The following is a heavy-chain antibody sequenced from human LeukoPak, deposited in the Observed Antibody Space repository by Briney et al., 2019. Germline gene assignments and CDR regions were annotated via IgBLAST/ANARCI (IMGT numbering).Heavy chain of an antibody. D-gene: IGHD6-13*01. V-gene: IGHV1-18*01. CDR1: GYTFTNYG. J-gene: IGHJ4*02. CDR2: ISAYSGNA. Sequence: ASVKVSCKASGYTFTNYGITWVRQAPGQGLEWVGLISAYSGNANYVQKLQGRVTMTTDTSTSTAYMELRSLTSDDTAVYYCGRERSHYFDYWGQGSLVT. CDR3: GRERSHYFDY.